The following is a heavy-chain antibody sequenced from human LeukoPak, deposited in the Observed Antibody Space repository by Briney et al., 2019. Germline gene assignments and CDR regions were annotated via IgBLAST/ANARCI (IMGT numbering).Heavy chain of an antibody. CDR2: INWNGGST. Sequence: GGSLRLSCAASGFTFDDYGMCWVRQAPGKGLEWVSGINWNGGSTGYADSVKGRFTISRDNAKNSLYLQMNSLRAEDTALYHCARAVGTFPYYYYYYGMDVWGQGTTVTVSS. V-gene: IGHV3-20*01. CDR1: GFTFDDYG. J-gene: IGHJ6*02. CDR3: ARAVGTFPYYYYYYGMDV. D-gene: IGHD3-16*01.